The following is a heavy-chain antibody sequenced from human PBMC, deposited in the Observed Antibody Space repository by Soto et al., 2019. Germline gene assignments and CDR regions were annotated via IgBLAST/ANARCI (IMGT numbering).Heavy chain of an antibody. J-gene: IGHJ6*02. Sequence: EVQLVESGGGLVKPGGSLRLSCAASGFTFSSYSMNWVRQAPGKGLEWVSSISSSSSYIYYADSVKGRFTISRDNAKNSLYLQMNSLRAEDTAVYYCARRPYSSSWFNGDYYYGMDVWGQGTTVTVSS. D-gene: IGHD6-13*01. CDR2: ISSSSSYI. CDR3: ARRPYSSSWFNGDYYYGMDV. CDR1: GFTFSSYS. V-gene: IGHV3-21*01.